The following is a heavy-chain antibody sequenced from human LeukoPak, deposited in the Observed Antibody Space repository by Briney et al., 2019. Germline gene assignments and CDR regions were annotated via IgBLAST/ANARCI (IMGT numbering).Heavy chain of an antibody. D-gene: IGHD3-10*01. Sequence: SETLSLTCSVSGGSISGYYWSWIRQPPGKGLEWIGYIYYSGSTNYNPSLESRVTISVDTSKNQFSLQLSSVTAADTAVYFCARKTDNSGNGDFWGQGTLVTVSS. CDR1: GGSISGYY. CDR2: IYYSGST. V-gene: IGHV4-59*01. CDR3: ARKTDNSGNGDF. J-gene: IGHJ4*02.